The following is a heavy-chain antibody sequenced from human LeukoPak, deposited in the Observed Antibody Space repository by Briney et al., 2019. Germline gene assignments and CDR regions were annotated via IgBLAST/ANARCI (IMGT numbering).Heavy chain of an antibody. CDR3: AGLEGRYSTDWFYFFDY. CDR1: GGSISSLNL. Sequence: SGTLSLTCIVSGGSISSLNLWSWLRQPPGKGLEWIGEMYLGGTTNFNPSLKSRVTILIDKSKNQLSLQLTSVTAADPAVYYCAGLEGRYSTDWFYFFDYWGQGALVTVSS. D-gene: IGHD6-19*01. V-gene: IGHV4-4*02. CDR2: MYLGGTT. J-gene: IGHJ4*02.